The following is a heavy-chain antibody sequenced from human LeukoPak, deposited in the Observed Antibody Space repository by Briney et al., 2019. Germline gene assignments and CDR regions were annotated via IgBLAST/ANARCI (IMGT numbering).Heavy chain of an antibody. CDR1: GYTFTSYG. V-gene: IGHV1-18*01. CDR3: ARNYYDSSGYSFNYFDY. Sequence: GASVKVSCKASGYTFTSYGISWVRQAPGQGLEWMGWISAYNGNTNYAQKLQGRVTMTTDTSTSTAYMELRSLRSDDTAVYYCARNYYDSSGYSFNYFDYWGQGTLVTVSS. CDR2: ISAYNGNT. J-gene: IGHJ4*02. D-gene: IGHD3-22*01.